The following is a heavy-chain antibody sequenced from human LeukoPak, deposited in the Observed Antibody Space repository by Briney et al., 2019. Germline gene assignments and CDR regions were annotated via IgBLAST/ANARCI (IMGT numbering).Heavy chain of an antibody. CDR3: ARESNGGYGFDY. D-gene: IGHD5-12*01. V-gene: IGHV1-18*01. Sequence: ASVKVSCKSSGYMFTSHGIHWLRQAPGQGLEWMGCISAQNGNTNYVQQFLGRVTMTRDTSASTAYMELRSLKSDDTAVYYCARESNGGYGFDYWGQGTLVTVAS. CDR2: ISAQNGNT. CDR1: GYMFTSHG. J-gene: IGHJ4*02.